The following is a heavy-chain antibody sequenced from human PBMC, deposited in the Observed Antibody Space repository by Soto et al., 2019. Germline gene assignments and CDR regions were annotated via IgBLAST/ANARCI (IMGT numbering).Heavy chain of an antibody. J-gene: IGHJ4*02. CDR1: GGSIDSGDY. D-gene: IGHD3-10*01. V-gene: IGHV4-34*01. CDR2: INHSGRT. Sequence: SETLSLTCTVSGGSIDSGDYYWSWIRQPPGKGLEWIGEINHSGRTNYNPSLKSRVTISVDTSKNQFSLKLSSVTAADTAVYYCARRRTYYYGSGSYSFDYWGQGTLVTVSS. CDR3: ARRRTYYYGSGSYSFDY.